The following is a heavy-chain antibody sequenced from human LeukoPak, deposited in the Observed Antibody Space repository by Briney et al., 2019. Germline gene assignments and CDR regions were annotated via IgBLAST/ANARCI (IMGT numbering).Heavy chain of an antibody. D-gene: IGHD1-26*01. Sequence: SETLPLTCTVSGGSISSNAYYWAWIRQPPGKGLEWIGSIYSSVSTYYNPSLKSRVTISVDTSKNQFSLRLSSVTAADTALYYCAYSGSYGHLGYWGQGIPVTVAS. J-gene: IGHJ4*02. V-gene: IGHV4-39*01. CDR1: GGSISSNAYY. CDR3: AYSGSYGHLGY. CDR2: IYSSVST.